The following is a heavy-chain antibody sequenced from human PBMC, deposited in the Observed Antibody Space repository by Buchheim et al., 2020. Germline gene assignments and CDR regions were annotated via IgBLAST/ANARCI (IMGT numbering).Heavy chain of an antibody. V-gene: IGHV3-30*18. CDR2: ISYDGSNK. CDR1: GFTFSSYG. CDR3: AKVFEPNLDYYYGMDV. D-gene: IGHD1-14*01. J-gene: IGHJ6*02. Sequence: QVQLVESGGGVVQPGRSLRLSCAASGFTFSSYGMHWVRQAPGKGLEWVAVISYDGSNKYYADSVKGRFTISRDNSKNTRYLQMNSLRAEDTAVYYCAKVFEPNLDYYYGMDVWGQGTT.